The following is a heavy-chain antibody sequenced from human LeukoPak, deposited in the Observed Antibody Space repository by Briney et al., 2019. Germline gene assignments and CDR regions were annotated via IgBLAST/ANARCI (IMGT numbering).Heavy chain of an antibody. D-gene: IGHD5-18*01. Sequence: GGSLRLSCAASGFTFSSYWMSWVRQAPGKGLEWVANIKQDGSEKYYVDSVKGRFTISRDNAKNSLYLQMNSPRAEDTAVYYCARDRIQLWLSWYFDLWGRGTLVTVSS. V-gene: IGHV3-7*01. CDR3: ARDRIQLWLSWYFDL. CDR1: GFTFSSYW. CDR2: IKQDGSEK. J-gene: IGHJ2*01.